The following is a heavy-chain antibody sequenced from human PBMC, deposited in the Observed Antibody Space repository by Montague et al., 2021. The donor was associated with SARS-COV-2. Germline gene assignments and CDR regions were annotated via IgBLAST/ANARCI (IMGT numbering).Heavy chain of an antibody. D-gene: IGHD2-15*01. V-gene: IGHV3-23*01. Sequence: SLRLSCAASEFTFSSHAMSWVRQAPGKGLEWVSAISGSGGRTYYADSVKGRFTLSRDNSKNTLYLQMNSLRAEDTAVYYCAKAALGSGSYFDYWGQGTLVTVSS. CDR3: AKAALGSGSYFDY. CDR2: ISGSGGRT. J-gene: IGHJ4*02. CDR1: EFTFSSHA.